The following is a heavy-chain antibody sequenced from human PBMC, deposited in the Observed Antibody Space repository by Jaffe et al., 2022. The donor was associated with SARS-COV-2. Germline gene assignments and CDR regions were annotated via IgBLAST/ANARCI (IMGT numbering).Heavy chain of an antibody. Sequence: QVQLQESGPGLVKPSETLSLTCTVSGGSISSYYWSWIRQPPGKGLEWIGYIYYSGSTNYNPSLKSRVTISVDTSKNQFSLKLSSVTAADTAVYYCARATGYSSSWYDYYGMDVWGQGTTVTVSS. CDR3: ARATGYSSSWYDYYGMDV. V-gene: IGHV4-59*01. CDR1: GGSISSYY. CDR2: IYYSGST. J-gene: IGHJ6*02. D-gene: IGHD6-13*01.